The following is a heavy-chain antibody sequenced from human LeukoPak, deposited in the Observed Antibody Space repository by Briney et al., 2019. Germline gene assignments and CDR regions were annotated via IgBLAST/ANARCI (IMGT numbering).Heavy chain of an antibody. CDR1: GISFSTYV. V-gene: IGHV3-23*01. Sequence: GGSLRLSCAASGISFSTYVMAWVRQAPGKGLECVSAISGSGGDSYYAASVKGRFTISRDNSKNTLYLQMNSLRVEDTAVYYCAKCYDFWSGYPYGMDVWGQGTTVTVSS. D-gene: IGHD3-3*01. CDR2: ISGSGGDS. CDR3: AKCYDFWSGYPYGMDV. J-gene: IGHJ6*02.